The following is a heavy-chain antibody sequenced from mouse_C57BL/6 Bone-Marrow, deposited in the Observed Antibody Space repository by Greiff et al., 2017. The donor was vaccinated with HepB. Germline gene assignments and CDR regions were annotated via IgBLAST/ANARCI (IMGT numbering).Heavy chain of an antibody. CDR2: ISDGGSYT. CDR3: ARGDGYYWYFDV. Sequence: EVNVVESGGGLVKPGGSLKLSCAASGFTFSSYAMSWVRQTPEKRLEWVATISDGGSYTYYPDNAKGRFTISRDNAKNNLYLQMSHLKSEDTAMYYCARGDGYYWYFDVWGTGTTVTVSS. D-gene: IGHD2-3*01. V-gene: IGHV5-4*03. J-gene: IGHJ1*03. CDR1: GFTFSSYA.